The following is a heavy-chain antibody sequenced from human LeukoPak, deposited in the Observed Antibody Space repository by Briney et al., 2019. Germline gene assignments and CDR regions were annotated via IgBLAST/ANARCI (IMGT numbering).Heavy chain of an antibody. J-gene: IGHJ6*02. V-gene: IGHV1-18*01. Sequence: ASVKVSCKTSGFTFTKHGISWVRQAPGQGLEWMGWISAYNGDTCYAQKFQGRLTMTTDTSTSTAYMDLWSLRSDDTAVYYCAREHDNKVRYYNGMDIWGQGTTVTASS. CDR1: GFTFTKHG. D-gene: IGHD3-22*01. CDR3: AREHDNKVRYYNGMDI. CDR2: ISAYNGDT.